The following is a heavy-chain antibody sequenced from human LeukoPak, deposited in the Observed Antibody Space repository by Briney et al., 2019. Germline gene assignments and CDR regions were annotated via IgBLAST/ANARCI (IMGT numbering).Heavy chain of an antibody. D-gene: IGHD2-2*01. CDR2: IYYSGST. J-gene: IGHJ5*02. CDR1: GGSISSGGYY. CDR3: ARGQIVVVPAAISHWFDP. Sequence: SQTLSLTCTVSGGSISSGGYYWSWIRQHPGKGLEWIGYIYYSGSTYYNPSLESRVTISVDTSKNQFSLKLSSVTAADTAVYYCARGQIVVVPAAISHWFDPWGQGTLVTVSS. V-gene: IGHV4-31*03.